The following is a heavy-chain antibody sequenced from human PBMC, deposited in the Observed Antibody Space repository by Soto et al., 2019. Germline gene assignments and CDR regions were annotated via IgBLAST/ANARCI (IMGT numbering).Heavy chain of an antibody. J-gene: IGHJ1*01. CDR2: IYWDDDK. CDR1: GFSLSTSGVG. CDR3: ALLYSSSWTEYFQH. D-gene: IGHD6-13*01. Sequence: QITLKESGPTLVKPTQTLTLTCTFSGFSLSTSGVGVGWIRQPPGKALEWLALIYWDDDKRYSPSLKSRLTITKDTSKNQVVLTMTNMDTVDTATYYCALLYSSSWTEYFQHWGQGTLVTVSS. V-gene: IGHV2-5*02.